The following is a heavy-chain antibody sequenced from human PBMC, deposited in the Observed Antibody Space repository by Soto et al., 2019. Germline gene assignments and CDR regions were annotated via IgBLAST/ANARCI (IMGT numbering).Heavy chain of an antibody. CDR3: ARDTPVITYYYDSSGYHNDAFDI. V-gene: IGHV3-48*01. Sequence: GGSLRLSCAASGFTFSTYSMNCVRQAPGKGLEWVSYISSSSSTIFYTDSVKGRFTVSRDNAKNSLYLQMNSLRAEDTAVYYCARDTPVITYYYDSSGYHNDAFDIWGQGTMVTVSS. CDR1: GFTFSTYS. D-gene: IGHD3-22*01. CDR2: ISSSSSTI. J-gene: IGHJ3*02.